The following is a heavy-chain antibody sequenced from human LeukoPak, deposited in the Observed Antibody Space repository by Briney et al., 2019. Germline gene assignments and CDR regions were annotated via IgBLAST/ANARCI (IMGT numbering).Heavy chain of an antibody. D-gene: IGHD1-7*01. Sequence: GGSLRLSCAASGFTFSSYPMNWVRQAPGKGLEWVAFIGGDSTTIYYVDSVKGRFTVSRDNARNSLFLQMNSLRAEDTAVYYCARAWNYGGFDPWGQGTLVTVSS. CDR2: IGGDSTTI. CDR1: GFTFSSYP. CDR3: ARAWNYGGFDP. J-gene: IGHJ5*02. V-gene: IGHV3-48*01.